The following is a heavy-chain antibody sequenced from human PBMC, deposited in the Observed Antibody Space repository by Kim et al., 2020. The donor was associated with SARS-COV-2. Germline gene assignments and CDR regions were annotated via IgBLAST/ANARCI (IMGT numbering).Heavy chain of an antibody. D-gene: IGHD2-15*01. Sequence: GGSLRLSCAASGFTFSSYWMHWVRQAPGKGLVWVSRINSDGSSTSYADSVKGRFTISRDNAKNTLYLQMNSLRAEDTAVYYCARVGCSGGSCYYYYGMDVWGQGTTVTVSS. CDR1: GFTFSSYW. J-gene: IGHJ6*02. V-gene: IGHV3-74*01. CDR3: ARVGCSGGSCYYYYGMDV. CDR2: INSDGSST.